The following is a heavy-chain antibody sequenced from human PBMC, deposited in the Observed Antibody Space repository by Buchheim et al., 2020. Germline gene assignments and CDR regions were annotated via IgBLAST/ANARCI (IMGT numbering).Heavy chain of an antibody. CDR1: GFTFSSYG. D-gene: IGHD5-18*01. Sequence: QVQLVESGGGVVQPGRSLRLSCAASGFTFSSYGMHWVRQAPGKGLEWVAVISYDGSNKYYADSVKGRFTTSRDNSKNTLYLQMNSLRAEDTAVYYCAKDGGGYSYDLDYWGQGTL. CDR3: AKDGGGYSYDLDY. V-gene: IGHV3-30*18. CDR2: ISYDGSNK. J-gene: IGHJ4*02.